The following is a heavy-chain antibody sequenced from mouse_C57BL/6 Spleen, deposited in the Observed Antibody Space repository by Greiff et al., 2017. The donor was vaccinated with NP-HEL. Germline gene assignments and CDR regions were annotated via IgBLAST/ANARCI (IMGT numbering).Heavy chain of an antibody. D-gene: IGHD1-1*01. Sequence: VQLKESEGGLVQPGSSMKLSCTASGFTFSDYYMAWVRQVPEKGLEWVANINYDGSSTYYLDSLKSRFIISRDNAKNILYLQMSSLKSEDTATYYCARESYGYFDYWGQGTTLTVSS. J-gene: IGHJ2*01. CDR3: ARESYGYFDY. CDR1: GFTFSDYY. CDR2: INYDGSST. V-gene: IGHV5-16*01.